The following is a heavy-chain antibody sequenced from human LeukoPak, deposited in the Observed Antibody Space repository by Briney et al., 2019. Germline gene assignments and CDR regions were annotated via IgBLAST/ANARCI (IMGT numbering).Heavy chain of an antibody. CDR1: GYTFTGYY. CDR3: APTRLDYFDY. CDR2: INPNSGGT. V-gene: IGHV1-2*02. Sequence: ASVKVSCRTSGYTFTGYYVHWVRQAPGQGLEWMGWINPNSGGTNYAQKFQGRVTMTRDTSISTAYMELSRLRSDDTAVYYCAPTRLDYFDYWGQGTLVTVSS. J-gene: IGHJ4*02.